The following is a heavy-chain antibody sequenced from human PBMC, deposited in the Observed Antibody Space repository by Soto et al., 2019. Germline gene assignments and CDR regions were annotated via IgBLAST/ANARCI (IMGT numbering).Heavy chain of an antibody. CDR2: ISGSGGAT. CDR1: GFTFNNCG. D-gene: IGHD3-9*01. CDR3: ARVLTASALCYFAH. Sequence: EVQLLESGGGLVQPGGSLRLSCATSGFTFNNCGMSWVRQAPGKGLEWVSAISGSGGATYYADSVKGRFTISRDASNSTLLILPNGPRAEAAAVYFCARVLTASALCYFAHWGQGALVTVSS. V-gene: IGHV3-23*01. J-gene: IGHJ4*02.